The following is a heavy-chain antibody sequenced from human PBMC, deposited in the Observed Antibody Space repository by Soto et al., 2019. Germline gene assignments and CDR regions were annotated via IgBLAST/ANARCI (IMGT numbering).Heavy chain of an antibody. J-gene: IGHJ5*02. CDR2: IYYSGST. Sequence: SETLSLTCAVSGGSISSGGYSWSWIRQPPGKGLEWIGYIYYSGSTYYNSSLKSRVTISVDTSKNQFSLKLSSVTAADTAVYYCARWWSGSRQGFDPWGQGTLVTVSS. CDR1: GGSISSGGYS. V-gene: IGHV4-31*11. CDR3: ARWWSGSRQGFDP. D-gene: IGHD3-3*01.